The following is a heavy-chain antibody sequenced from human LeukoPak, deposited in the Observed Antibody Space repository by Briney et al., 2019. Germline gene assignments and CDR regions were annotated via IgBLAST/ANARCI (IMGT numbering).Heavy chain of an antibody. J-gene: IGHJ4*02. Sequence: GGSLRLSCAASGFTFSNYWMDWVRQGPGKGLVWVSRINSDGRIASYADSVKGRFTISRDNAKNTLYLQMNSLRAEDTAVYYCARDLRTPSDTNIAIDYWGQGTLVTVSS. CDR3: ARDLRTPSDTNIAIDY. CDR1: GFTFSNYW. V-gene: IGHV3-74*01. D-gene: IGHD4-23*01. CDR2: INSDGRIA.